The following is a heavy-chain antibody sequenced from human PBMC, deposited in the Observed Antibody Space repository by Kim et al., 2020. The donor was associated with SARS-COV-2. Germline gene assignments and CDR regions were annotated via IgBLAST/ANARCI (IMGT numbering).Heavy chain of an antibody. D-gene: IGHD5-12*01. Sequence: ASVKGRFTISRDNSKNTLYLQMNSLRAEDTAVYYCAREQSGYDLYYFDYWGQGTLVTVSS. V-gene: IGHV3-30*01. J-gene: IGHJ4*02. CDR3: AREQSGYDLYYFDY.